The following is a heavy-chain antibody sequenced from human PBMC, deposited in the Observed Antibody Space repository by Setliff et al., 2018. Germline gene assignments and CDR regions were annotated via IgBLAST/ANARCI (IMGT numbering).Heavy chain of an antibody. CDR3: ARMSTSGPHYDY. Sequence: ASVKVSCKASGYSFSSNAFPWVRQAPGQTLEWMGWIHAGSSNTLYSQRFQDRITISRDTSATTVHMELSSLRSDDTAVYYCARMSTSGPHYDYWGQGTQVTVSS. J-gene: IGHJ4*02. D-gene: IGHD2-8*02. CDR1: GYSFSSNA. CDR2: IHAGSSNT. V-gene: IGHV1-3*01.